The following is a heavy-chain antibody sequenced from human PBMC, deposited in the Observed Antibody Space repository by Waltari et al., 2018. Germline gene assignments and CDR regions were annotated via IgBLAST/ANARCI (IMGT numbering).Heavy chain of an antibody. Sequence: ELQLLESGGGLVQSGGSLRLSWAASGFPFSSYAMSWVRQAPGKGLEWVSGIRNSGDSTDYADSVQGRFTISRDNSKNTLYLYMNSLRAEDTAVYYCARLYYTADYWGQGTLVTVSS. CDR3: ARLYYTADY. J-gene: IGHJ4*02. V-gene: IGHV3-23*01. CDR1: GFPFSSYA. D-gene: IGHD3-22*01. CDR2: IRNSGDST.